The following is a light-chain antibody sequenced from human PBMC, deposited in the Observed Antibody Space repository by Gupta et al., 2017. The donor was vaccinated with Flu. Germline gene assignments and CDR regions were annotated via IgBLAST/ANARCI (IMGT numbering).Light chain of an antibody. J-gene: IGLJ2*01. CDR1: SSDVGGYNF. CDR3: NSYTSSSTLV. CDR2: EVS. V-gene: IGLV2-14*01. Sequence: QSALTQPASVSGSPGPSITISCTGSSSDVGGYNFVSWYQQHPGKAPKLMIYEVSNRPSGVSNRFSGSKSGNTASLTISGLQTEDEADYYCNSYTSSSTLVFGGGTKVTVL.